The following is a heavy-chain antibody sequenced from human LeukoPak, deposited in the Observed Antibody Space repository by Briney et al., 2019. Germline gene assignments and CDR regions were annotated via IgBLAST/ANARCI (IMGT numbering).Heavy chain of an antibody. CDR3: VRAIGSNTL. J-gene: IGHJ4*02. CDR2: INQDGSEK. D-gene: IGHD4-23*01. CDR1: GFTFTTYW. Sequence: GGSLRLSCAASGFTFTTYWISWVRQAPGKVLEWVANINQDGSEKYYVDSVKGRFTISRDNAKNSLYLQMNSLRAEDTAVYFCVRAIGSNTLWGQGTLVTVSS. V-gene: IGHV3-7*01.